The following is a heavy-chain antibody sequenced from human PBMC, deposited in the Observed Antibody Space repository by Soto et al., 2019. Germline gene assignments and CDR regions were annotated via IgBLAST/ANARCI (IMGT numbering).Heavy chain of an antibody. Sequence: EEQLLESGGGLVQPGGSLRLSCAASEFTFSSYAMSWVRQAPGKGLEWVSAICGSGGSTYYADSVKGRFTISRDNSKNKLYLQMNSLRAEDTAVYYCAKGECSGGSCYCAMDVWGQGTTVTVSS. CDR2: ICGSGGST. CDR1: EFTFSSYA. CDR3: AKGECSGGSCYCAMDV. V-gene: IGHV3-23*01. D-gene: IGHD2-15*01. J-gene: IGHJ6*02.